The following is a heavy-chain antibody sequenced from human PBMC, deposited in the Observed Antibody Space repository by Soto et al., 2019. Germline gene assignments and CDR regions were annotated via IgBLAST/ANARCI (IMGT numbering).Heavy chain of an antibody. CDR1: GYTFTSYG. D-gene: IGHD3-3*01. Sequence: ASVKVSCKASGYTFTSYGISWVRQAPGQGLEWMGWISAYNGNTNYAQKLQGRVTMTTDTSTSTAYMELRSLRSDHTAVYYCASWKKFWSGYLPGPNWGQGTLVTVSS. CDR2: ISAYNGNT. J-gene: IGHJ4*02. CDR3: ASWKKFWSGYLPGPN. V-gene: IGHV1-18*01.